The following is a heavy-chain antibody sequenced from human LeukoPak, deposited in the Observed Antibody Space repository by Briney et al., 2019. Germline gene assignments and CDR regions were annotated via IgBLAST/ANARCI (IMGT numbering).Heavy chain of an antibody. CDR2: IKEDGSEK. Sequence: GGSLRLSCAASGFTFSNYWMSWVRQAPGKGLEWVANIKEDGSEKYYVDAVKGRFTISRDNAKNSLYLQMNSLRAEDTAVYYCARDGSYGLLDYWGQGTLVTVSS. D-gene: IGHD5-18*01. CDR1: GFTFSNYW. V-gene: IGHV3-7*03. J-gene: IGHJ4*02. CDR3: ARDGSYGLLDY.